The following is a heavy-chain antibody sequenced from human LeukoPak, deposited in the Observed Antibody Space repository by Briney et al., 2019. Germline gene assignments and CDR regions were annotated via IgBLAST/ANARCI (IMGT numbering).Heavy chain of an antibody. Sequence: GGSLRLSCAASGFTFSSYAMSWVRQAPGKGLDWVSAISGSGGSTYYADSVKGRFTISRDNSKNTLYLQMNSLRAEDTAVYYCAKDQYGGNPQYYFDYWGQGTLVTVSS. J-gene: IGHJ4*02. D-gene: IGHD4-23*01. CDR1: GFTFSSYA. CDR2: ISGSGGST. CDR3: AKDQYGGNPQYYFDY. V-gene: IGHV3-23*01.